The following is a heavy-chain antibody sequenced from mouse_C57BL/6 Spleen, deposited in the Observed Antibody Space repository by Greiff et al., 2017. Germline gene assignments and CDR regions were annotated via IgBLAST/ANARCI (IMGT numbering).Heavy chain of an antibody. V-gene: IGHV1-50*01. CDR3: ARGDSSGYLDY. CDR1: GYTFTSYW. D-gene: IGHD3-2*02. CDR2: IDPSDSYT. J-gene: IGHJ2*01. Sequence: QVQLQQPGAELVKPGASVKLSCKASGYTFTSYWMQWVKQRPGQGLEWIGEIDPSDSYTNYNQKFKGKATVTVDTSSSTAYMQLSSLTSEDSAVYYWARGDSSGYLDYWGQGTTLTVSS.